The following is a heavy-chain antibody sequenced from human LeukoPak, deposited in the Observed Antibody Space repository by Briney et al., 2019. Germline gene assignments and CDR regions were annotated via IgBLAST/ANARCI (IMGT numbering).Heavy chain of an antibody. Sequence: GGSLRPSCAASGFTVSSNYMSWVRQAPGRGLEWVSVIYSGGSTYYADSVKGRFTISRDNSKNTLYLQMNSLRAEDTAVYCCARPSSLYYYYGMDVWGQGTTVTVSS. D-gene: IGHD5-24*01. CDR1: GFTVSSNY. V-gene: IGHV3-53*01. J-gene: IGHJ6*02. CDR3: ARPSSLYYYYGMDV. CDR2: IYSGGST.